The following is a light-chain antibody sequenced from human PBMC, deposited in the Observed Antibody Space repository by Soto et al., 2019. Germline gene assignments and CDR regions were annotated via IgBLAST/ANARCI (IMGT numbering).Light chain of an antibody. Sequence: EIVLTQSPGTLSLSPGERDTLSCRASQSVSSSYLAWYQQKPGQAPRLLIYGASSRATGIPDRFSGSGSGTDFTLTISRLEPEDFAVYYCQHYGGAPLTFGQGTRLEIK. J-gene: IGKJ5*01. CDR1: QSVSSSY. CDR3: QHYGGAPLT. CDR2: GAS. V-gene: IGKV3-20*01.